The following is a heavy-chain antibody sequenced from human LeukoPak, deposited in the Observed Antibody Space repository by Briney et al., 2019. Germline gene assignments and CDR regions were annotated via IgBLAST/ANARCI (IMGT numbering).Heavy chain of an antibody. CDR2: IYYSGST. CDR1: GGSISSYY. CDR3: AKESTSYHWYFDL. V-gene: IGHV4-59*01. Sequence: PSETLSLTCTVSGGSISSYYWSWIRQPPGKGLEWIGYIYYSGSTNYNPSLKSRVTISVDTSKNQFSLKLSSVTPADTAVYYCAKESTSYHWYFDLWGRGTLVTVSS. J-gene: IGHJ2*01.